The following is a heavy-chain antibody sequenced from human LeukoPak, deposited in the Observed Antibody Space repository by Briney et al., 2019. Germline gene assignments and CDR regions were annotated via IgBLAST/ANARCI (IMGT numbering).Heavy chain of an antibody. CDR1: GFTFDDYA. D-gene: IGHD6-13*01. CDR3: AKGRGFIAAAGTHFDY. J-gene: IGHJ4*02. V-gene: IGHV3-9*01. CDR2: ISWNSGSI. Sequence: PGRSLRLSCAASGFTFDDYAMHWVRQAPGKGLEWVSGISWNSGSIGYADSVKGRFTISRDNAKNSLYLQMNSLRAEDTALYYCAKGRGFIAAAGTHFDYWGQGTLVTVSS.